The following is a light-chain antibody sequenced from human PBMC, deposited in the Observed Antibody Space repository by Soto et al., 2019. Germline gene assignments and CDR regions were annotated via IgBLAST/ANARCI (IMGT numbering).Light chain of an antibody. CDR2: DVS. V-gene: IGLV2-11*01. J-gene: IGLJ2*01. CDR3: CSYAGSYTYVV. CDR1: SSDVGGYNY. Sequence: QSALTQPRSVSGSPGQSVTISCTGTSSDVGGYNYVSWYQQHPGKAPKLMIYDVSKRPSGVPDRFSGSKSGNKASLTISGLKDEDEADYYCCSYAGSYTYVVFGGGTQFTVL.